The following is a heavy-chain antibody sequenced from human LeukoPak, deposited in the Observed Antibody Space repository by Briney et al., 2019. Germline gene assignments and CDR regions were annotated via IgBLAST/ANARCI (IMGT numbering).Heavy chain of an antibody. J-gene: IGHJ6*02. Sequence: GSSVKVSCKASGYTFTSYGISWVRQAPGQGLEWMGWISAYNGNTNYAQKLQGRVTMTTDTSTSTAYMELRSLRSDDTAVYYCARDLTRFLEWLLPNYYYYGMDVWGQGTTITVSS. D-gene: IGHD3-3*01. V-gene: IGHV1-18*01. CDR1: GYTFTSYG. CDR2: ISAYNGNT. CDR3: ARDLTRFLEWLLPNYYYYGMDV.